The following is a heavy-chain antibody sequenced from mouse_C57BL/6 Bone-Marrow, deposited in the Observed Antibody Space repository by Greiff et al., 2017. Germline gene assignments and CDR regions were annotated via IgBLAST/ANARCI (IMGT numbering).Heavy chain of an antibody. CDR2: IYPGSGSN. CDR3: ARVTTVVANPHFGY. D-gene: IGHD1-1*01. J-gene: IGHJ2*01. V-gene: IGHV1-55*01. CDR1: GYTFTSYW. Sequence: QVQLQQPGAELVKPGASVKMSCKASGYTFTSYWITWVKQRPGQGLEWIGDIYPGSGSNNYNEKFKSKATLTVDTSSSTAYMQLSSLTSEDSAVYYVARVTTVVANPHFGYWGQGTTLTVSS.